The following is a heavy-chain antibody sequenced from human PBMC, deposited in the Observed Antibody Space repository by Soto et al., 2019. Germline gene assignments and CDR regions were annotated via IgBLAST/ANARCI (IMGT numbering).Heavy chain of an antibody. CDR1: GGSFSGYY. Sequence: SETLSLTCAVYGGSFSGYYWSWIRQPPGKGLEWIGEINHSGSTNYNPSLKSRVTISVDTSKNQFSLKLSSVTAADTAVYYCARGRRGTNYGDYHRFSYYYMEVWGKGTTVTVSS. V-gene: IGHV4-34*01. CDR2: INHSGST. D-gene: IGHD4-17*01. J-gene: IGHJ6*03. CDR3: ARGRRGTNYGDYHRFSYYYMEV.